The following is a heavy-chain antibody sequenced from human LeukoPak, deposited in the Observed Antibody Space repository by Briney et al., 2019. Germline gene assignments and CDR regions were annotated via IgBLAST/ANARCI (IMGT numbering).Heavy chain of an antibody. J-gene: IGHJ4*02. CDR3: ARVAGKPGGYCSSTSCADTAMAYGDFDY. D-gene: IGHD2-2*01. V-gene: IGHV1-18*01. CDR1: GYTFTSYG. Sequence: GASVKVSCKASGYTFTSYGISWVRQAPGQGLEWMGWISAYNGNTNYAQKLQGRVTMTTDTSTSTAYMELRSLRSDDTAVYYCARVAGKPGGYCSSTSCADTAMAYGDFDYWGQGTLVTVSS. CDR2: ISAYNGNT.